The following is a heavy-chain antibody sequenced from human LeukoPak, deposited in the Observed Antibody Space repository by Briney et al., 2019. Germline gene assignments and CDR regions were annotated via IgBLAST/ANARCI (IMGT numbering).Heavy chain of an antibody. CDR1: GGSLTSYY. CDR2: IYYTGST. J-gene: IGHJ4*02. V-gene: IGHV4-59*08. Sequence: PSETLSLTCNVSGGSLTSYYWNWIRQSPGKGLEWIGYIYYTGSTNSNPSLKSRLTISLDTSKKQFSLKLSSVTAADTAIYYCASSYFYDGNRYFDYWGQGALVTVSS. CDR3: ASSYFYDGNRYFDY. D-gene: IGHD3-22*01.